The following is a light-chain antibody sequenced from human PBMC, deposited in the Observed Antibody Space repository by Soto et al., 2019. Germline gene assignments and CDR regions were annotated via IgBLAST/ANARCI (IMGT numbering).Light chain of an antibody. CDR1: SSDIGGYNY. CDR3: QTWGTGIQV. J-gene: IGLJ1*01. CDR2: EVS. Sequence: QSALTQPASVSGSPGQSITISCTGTSSDIGGYNYVSWYQQHPGKAPKLMIYEVSNRPSGVSNRFSGSKSGNTASLTISGLQAEDDADYYCQTWGTGIQVFGTGTKLTVL. V-gene: IGLV2-14*01.